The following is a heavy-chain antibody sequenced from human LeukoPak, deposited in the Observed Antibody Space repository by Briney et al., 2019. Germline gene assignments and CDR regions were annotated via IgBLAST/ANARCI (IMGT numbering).Heavy chain of an antibody. V-gene: IGHV1-58*01. J-gene: IGHJ6*02. CDR2: IVVDGGNT. CDR3: SAGATTYCGEDCYPSFFFYHGIDV. D-gene: IGHD2-21*02. Sequence: SVKVSCKASGFTFTTFAVQWVRQARGQRLEWIGWIVVDGGNTHYAQKFQERVDITTDRSTNTVFMELRSLRSDDTAVYYCSAGATTYCGEDCYPSFFFYHGIDVWGQGTTVTVSS. CDR1: GFTFTTFA.